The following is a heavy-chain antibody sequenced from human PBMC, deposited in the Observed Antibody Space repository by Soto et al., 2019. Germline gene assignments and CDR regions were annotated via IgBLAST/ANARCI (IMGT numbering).Heavy chain of an antibody. Sequence: GGSLRLSCAATGFTFSVYAMTWVRQAPGKGLEWVSAVTANGGSTYSADSVKGRFTISRDNSKNTLFLQMNSLRAEDTAVYYCASLGVGDWANYYYYYGMDVWPRDHGHRLL. CDR3: ASLGVGDWANYYYYYGMDV. V-gene: IGHV3-23*01. CDR1: GFTFSVYA. D-gene: IGHD2-21*02. J-gene: IGHJ6*02. CDR2: VTANGGST.